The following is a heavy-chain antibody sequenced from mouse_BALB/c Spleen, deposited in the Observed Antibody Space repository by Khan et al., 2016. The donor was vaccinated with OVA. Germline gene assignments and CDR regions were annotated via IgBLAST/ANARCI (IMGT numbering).Heavy chain of an antibody. CDR3: ARDGYYAYYRAWFAY. CDR2: IYPGEGYT. V-gene: IGHV1-80*01. D-gene: IGHD2-3*01. Sequence: QVQLQQSGAELVRPGSSVKISCKASGHAFSNYWMNWVKQRPGQGLEWIGQIYPGEGYTNYNGKFKGKATLTVDNSSSTASMQLSSLTSDDSAVYFCARDGYYAYYRAWFAYWGQGTLVTVSA. J-gene: IGHJ3*01. CDR1: GHAFSNYW.